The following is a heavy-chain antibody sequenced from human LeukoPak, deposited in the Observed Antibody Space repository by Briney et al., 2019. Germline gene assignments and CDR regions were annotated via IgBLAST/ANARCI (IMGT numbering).Heavy chain of an antibody. J-gene: IGHJ3*02. CDR2: ISGSSYYI. CDR1: GFTFSSYT. V-gene: IGHV3-21*04. Sequence: PGGSLRLSCAASGFTFSSYTINWVRQAPGKGLEWVSSISGSSYYIYYADSVRGRFTISRDNAKNTLYLQVSSLRAEDTAVYYCAKDGGLGMGAFHIWGQGTVVTASS. CDR3: AKDGGLGMGAFHI. D-gene: IGHD7-27*01.